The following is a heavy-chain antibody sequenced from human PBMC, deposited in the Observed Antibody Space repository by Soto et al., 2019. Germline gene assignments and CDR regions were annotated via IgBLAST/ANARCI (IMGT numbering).Heavy chain of an antibody. J-gene: IGHJ3*02. D-gene: IGHD2-8*01. CDR3: ARSRRSCTNGVCYTLAFDI. Sequence: QVQLVESGGGVVQPGRSLRLSCAASGFTFSSYAMHWVRQAPGKGLEWVAVISYDGSNKYYADSVKGRFTISRDNSKNTLYLQMNSLRAEDTAVYYCARSRRSCTNGVCYTLAFDIWGQGTMVTVSS. V-gene: IGHV3-30-3*01. CDR1: GFTFSSYA. CDR2: ISYDGSNK.